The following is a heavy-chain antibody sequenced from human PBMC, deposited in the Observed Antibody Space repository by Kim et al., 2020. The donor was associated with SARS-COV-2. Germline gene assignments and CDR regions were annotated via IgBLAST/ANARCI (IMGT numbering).Heavy chain of an antibody. V-gene: IGHV3-11*06. CDR3: AREGDYYDSSGYYRNFDY. Sequence: KGRFTISRDNAKNSLYLQMNSLRAEDTAVYYCAREGDYYDSSGYYRNFDYWGQGTLVTVSS. D-gene: IGHD3-22*01. J-gene: IGHJ4*02.